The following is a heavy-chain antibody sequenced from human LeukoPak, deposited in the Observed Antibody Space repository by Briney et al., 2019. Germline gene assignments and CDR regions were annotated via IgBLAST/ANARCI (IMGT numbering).Heavy chain of an antibody. Sequence: GGSLRLSCAASGFIFSNYGMYWVRQAPGKGLEWVAFIRYDGSNKYYADSVKGRFTISRDNSNNTLYLQMNSLRAEDTAVYYCAKDKEALAYCGGDCGYYFDYWGQGTLVTVSS. CDR3: AKDKEALAYCGGDCGYYFDY. CDR2: IRYDGSNK. CDR1: GFIFSNYG. V-gene: IGHV3-30*02. D-gene: IGHD2-21*02. J-gene: IGHJ4*02.